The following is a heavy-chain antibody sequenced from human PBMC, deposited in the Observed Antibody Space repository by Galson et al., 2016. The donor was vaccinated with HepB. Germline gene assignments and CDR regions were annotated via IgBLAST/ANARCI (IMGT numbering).Heavy chain of an antibody. CDR1: GYTFTKNA. V-gene: IGHV1-3*01. J-gene: IGHJ6*02. Sequence: SVKVSCKASGYTFTKNAIHWVRQAPGQSLEWMGWINAVNGDSKYSLKFQGRVNMTSDTSANTAYLDLSSLRSEDTAVYYCARGRSSWSQVHYYYGMDVWGQGTTVTVSS. CDR3: ARGRSSWSQVHYYYGMDV. CDR2: INAVNGDS. D-gene: IGHD6-13*01.